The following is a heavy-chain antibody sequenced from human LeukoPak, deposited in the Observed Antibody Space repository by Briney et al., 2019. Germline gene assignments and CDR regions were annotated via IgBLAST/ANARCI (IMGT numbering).Heavy chain of an antibody. CDR2: ISSSGSTI. CDR3: ASSPPNYDFWSGYYTFRFDC. V-gene: IGHV3-48*03. J-gene: IGHJ4*02. Sequence: PGGSLRLSCAASGFTFSSYEMNWVRQAPGKGLEWVSYISSSGSTIYYADSVKGRFTISRDNAKNSLYLQMNSLRAEDTAVYYCASSPPNYDFWSGYYTFRFDCWGQGTLVTVSS. D-gene: IGHD3-3*01. CDR1: GFTFSSYE.